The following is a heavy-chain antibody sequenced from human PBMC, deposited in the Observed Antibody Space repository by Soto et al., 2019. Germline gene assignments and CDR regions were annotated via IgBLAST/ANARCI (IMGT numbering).Heavy chain of an antibody. J-gene: IGHJ5*02. CDR2: IYYSGIT. CDR1: GDSISNSNYY. Sequence: HLQLQESGPGLVKPSETLSLTCTVSGDSISNSNYYWGWIRQPPGKGLEWIANIYYSGITYYNPSLKSLVAISVDTSKNQFSLKLSSVTAADTAIYYCARSNSGYYKWFDPWGQGTLVTVSS. D-gene: IGHD3-22*01. V-gene: IGHV4-39*01. CDR3: ARSNSGYYKWFDP.